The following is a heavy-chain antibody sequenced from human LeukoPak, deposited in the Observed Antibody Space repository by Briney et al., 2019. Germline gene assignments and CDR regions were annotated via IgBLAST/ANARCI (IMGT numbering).Heavy chain of an antibody. D-gene: IGHD4-11*01. CDR1: GYTFTGYY. Sequence: ASVKLSCKASGYTFTGYYMHWVRQAPGQGLEWMGWINPNSGGTNYAQKFQGRVTMTRDKTISTAYMELSTLRSDDTAVYYCARDGDPKTVTTYYYYMDVWGKGTTVTVSS. CDR2: INPNSGGT. J-gene: IGHJ6*03. CDR3: ARDGDPKTVTTYYYYMDV. V-gene: IGHV1-2*02.